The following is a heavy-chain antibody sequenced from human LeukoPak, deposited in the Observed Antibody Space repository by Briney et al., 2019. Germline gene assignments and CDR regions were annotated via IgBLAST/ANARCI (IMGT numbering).Heavy chain of an antibody. Sequence: SVKVSCKASGGTFSSYTISWVRQAPGQGLEWMGRIIPILGIANYAQKFQGRVTITADKSTSTAYMELSSLRSEDTAVYYCARDLGTTGYYYYYYYMDVWGKGTTVTVSS. CDR2: IIPILGIA. CDR1: GGTFSSYT. V-gene: IGHV1-69*04. D-gene: IGHD1-7*01. J-gene: IGHJ6*03. CDR3: ARDLGTTGYYYYYYYMDV.